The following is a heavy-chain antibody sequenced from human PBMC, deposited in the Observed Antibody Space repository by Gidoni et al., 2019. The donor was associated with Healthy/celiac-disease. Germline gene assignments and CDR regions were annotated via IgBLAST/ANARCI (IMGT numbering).Heavy chain of an antibody. CDR2: IYYSGST. Sequence: QLQLQESGPGLVKPSETLSPTCTFSGGSISSSSYYWGWIRQPPGKGLEWIGSIYYSGSTYYNPSLKSRVTISVDTSKNQFSLKLSSVTAADTAVYYCASLRAPHYSNYFDYWGQGTLVTVSS. V-gene: IGHV4-39*01. CDR1: GGSISSSSYY. J-gene: IGHJ4*02. D-gene: IGHD4-4*01. CDR3: ASLRAPHYSNYFDY.